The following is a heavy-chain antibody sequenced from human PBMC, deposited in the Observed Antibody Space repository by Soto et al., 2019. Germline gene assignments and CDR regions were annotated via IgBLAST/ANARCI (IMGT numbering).Heavy chain of an antibody. Sequence: QVQLVQSGAEVKKPGSSVKVSCKASGGTFSSYAISWVRQAPGQGLEWMGGIIPIFGTANYAQKFQGRVTITADESTSPAYMELSSLRSEDTAVYYCATSNPNLWFGEFAPNWFDPWGQGTLVTVSS. CDR2: IIPIFGTA. D-gene: IGHD3-10*01. CDR3: ATSNPNLWFGEFAPNWFDP. V-gene: IGHV1-69*01. J-gene: IGHJ5*02. CDR1: GGTFSSYA.